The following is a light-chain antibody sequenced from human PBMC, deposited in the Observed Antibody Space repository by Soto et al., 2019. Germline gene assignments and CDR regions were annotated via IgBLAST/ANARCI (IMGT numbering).Light chain of an antibody. V-gene: IGKV3D-15*01. Sequence: EIVMTQSPATLSVSPGERATLSCRASQSVSSNLAWYQQKPGQAPRLLIYGASTRATDIPDRFSGSGSGTDFTLTINRLEPEDFAVYYCQQYSISSTFGQGTKVDIK. CDR3: QQYSISST. CDR1: QSVSSN. J-gene: IGKJ1*01. CDR2: GAS.